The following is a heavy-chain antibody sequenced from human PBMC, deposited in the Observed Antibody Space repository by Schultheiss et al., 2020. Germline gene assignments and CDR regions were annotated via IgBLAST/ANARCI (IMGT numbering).Heavy chain of an antibody. Sequence: AYVKVSCKASGYTFTSYYMHWVRQAPGQGLEWMGIINPSGGSTSYAQKFQGRVTITADKSTSTAYMELSSLRSEDTAVYYCARVKNYDSSFDYWGQGTLVTGSS. CDR1: GYTFTSYY. V-gene: IGHV1-46*01. D-gene: IGHD3-22*01. CDR2: INPSGGST. CDR3: ARVKNYDSSFDY. J-gene: IGHJ4*02.